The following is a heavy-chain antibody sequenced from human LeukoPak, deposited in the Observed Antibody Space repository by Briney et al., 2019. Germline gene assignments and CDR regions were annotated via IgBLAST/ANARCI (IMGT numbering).Heavy chain of an antibody. CDR1: EYTFTGYY. V-gene: IGHV1-2*02. CDR3: ARDYGSGSYSIGYYFDY. Sequence: ASVKVSCKASEYTFTGYYMHWVRQAPGQGLEWMGWINPNSGGTNYAQKFQGRVTMTRDTSISTAYMELSRLRSDDTAVYYCARDYGSGSYSIGYYFDYWGQGTLVTVSS. D-gene: IGHD3-10*01. J-gene: IGHJ4*02. CDR2: INPNSGGT.